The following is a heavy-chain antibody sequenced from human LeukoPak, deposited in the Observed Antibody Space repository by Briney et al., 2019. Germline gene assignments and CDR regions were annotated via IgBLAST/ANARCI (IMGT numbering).Heavy chain of an antibody. CDR3: ARELTQQLVRVFDY. V-gene: IGHV3-48*03. Sequence: GGSLRLSCAASGFTFSSYEMNWVRQAPGKGLEWVSYISSRGSTIYYADSVKGRFTISRDNAKNSLYLQMNSLRAEDTAVYYCARELTQQLVRVFDYWGQGTLVTVSS. CDR1: GFTFSSYE. CDR2: ISSRGSTI. J-gene: IGHJ4*02. D-gene: IGHD6-13*01.